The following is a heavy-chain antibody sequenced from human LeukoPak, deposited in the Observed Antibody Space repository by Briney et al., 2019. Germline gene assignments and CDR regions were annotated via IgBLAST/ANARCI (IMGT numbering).Heavy chain of an antibody. D-gene: IGHD2-2*01. Sequence: GGSLRLSCAASGFTFSSYGMHWVRQAPGKGLEWVAFIRYDGSNKYYADSVKGRFTISRDNSKNTLYLQMNSLRAEDTAVYYCANGVSSTRTTNFDYWGQGTLVTVSS. V-gene: IGHV3-30*02. J-gene: IGHJ4*02. CDR1: GFTFSSYG. CDR2: IRYDGSNK. CDR3: ANGVSSTRTTNFDY.